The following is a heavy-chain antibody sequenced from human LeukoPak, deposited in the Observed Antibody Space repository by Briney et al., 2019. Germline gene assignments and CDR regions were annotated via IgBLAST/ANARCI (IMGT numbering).Heavy chain of an antibody. CDR1: GFTFSDTW. D-gene: IGHD2-15*01. CDR3: TTYSQHDAFDI. J-gene: IGHJ3*02. Sequence: PGGSLSLSRAASGFTFSDTWMSWVRQAPGKGLEWVGRIKSKTHGGTTDYAAPVKGRFTISRDDSKNTLYLQMNSLKTEDTAVYYCTTYSQHDAFDIWGQGTMVTVSS. V-gene: IGHV3-15*01. CDR2: IKSKTHGGTT.